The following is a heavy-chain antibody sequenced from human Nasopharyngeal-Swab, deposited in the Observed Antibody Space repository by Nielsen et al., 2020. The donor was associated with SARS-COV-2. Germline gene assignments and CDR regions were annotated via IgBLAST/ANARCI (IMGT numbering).Heavy chain of an antibody. D-gene: IGHD3-10*01. CDR2: INHSGST. CDR3: ARGQAYYYGSGSRYYYYYYMDV. J-gene: IGHJ6*03. Sequence: WIRHPPGKGLEWIGEINHSGSTNYNPSLKSRVTISVDTSKNQFSLKLSSVTAADTAVYYCARGQAYYYGSGSRYYYYYYMDVWGKGTTVTVSS. V-gene: IGHV4-34*01.